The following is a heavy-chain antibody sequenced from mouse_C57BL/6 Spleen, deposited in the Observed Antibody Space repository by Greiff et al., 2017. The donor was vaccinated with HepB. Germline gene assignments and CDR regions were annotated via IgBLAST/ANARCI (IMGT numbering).Heavy chain of an antibody. Sequence: QVQLQQSDAELVKPGASVKISCKVSGYTFTDHTIHWMKQRPEQGLEWIGYIYPRDGSTKYNEKFKGKATLTADKSSSTAYMQLNSLTSEDSAVYVCARPPYYYGSSYYIDYWGQGTTLTVSS. CDR1: GYTFTDHT. V-gene: IGHV1-78*01. J-gene: IGHJ2*01. CDR3: ARPPYYYGSSYYIDY. D-gene: IGHD1-1*01. CDR2: IYPRDGST.